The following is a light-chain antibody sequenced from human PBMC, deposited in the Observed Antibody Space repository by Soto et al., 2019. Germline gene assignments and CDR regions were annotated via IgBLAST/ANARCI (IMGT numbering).Light chain of an antibody. CDR2: DDS. CDR3: QGWDGSSDQGV. J-gene: IGLJ2*01. V-gene: IGLV3-21*02. Sequence: SYELTQPPSVSVAPGQTARITCGGNNIGSKSVHWYQQMPGQAPVLVVYDDSDRPSGIPERFSGSTSGNTATLTLSRVEGGDEADHYCQGWDGSSDQGVFGGGTQLTVL. CDR1: NIGSKS.